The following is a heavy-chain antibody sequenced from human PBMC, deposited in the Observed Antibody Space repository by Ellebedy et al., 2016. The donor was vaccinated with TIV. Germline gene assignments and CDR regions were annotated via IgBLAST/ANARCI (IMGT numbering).Heavy chain of an antibody. Sequence: GGSLRLSXAASGFTFSTYWMHWVRQIPGKGLVWVLRINGDGTSTKYADSVKGRFTISRDNAKNTLYLQMNSLRAEDTAVYFCVRGSSIYAMDVWGQGTTVTVSS. V-gene: IGHV3-74*03. D-gene: IGHD2-2*01. J-gene: IGHJ6*02. CDR2: INGDGTST. CDR3: VRGSSIYAMDV. CDR1: GFTFSTYW.